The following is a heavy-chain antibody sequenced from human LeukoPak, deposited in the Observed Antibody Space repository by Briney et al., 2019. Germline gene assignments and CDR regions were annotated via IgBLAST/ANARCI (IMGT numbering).Heavy chain of an antibody. CDR3: ARSLPDYDSSGYLGYFDY. Sequence: SVKVSCKASGGTFSSYAISWVRQAPGQGIEWMGRIIPILGIANYAQKFQGRVTITADKSTSTAYMELSSLRSEDTAVYCCARSLPDYDSSGYLGYFDYWGQGTLVTVSS. D-gene: IGHD3-22*01. J-gene: IGHJ4*02. CDR2: IIPILGIA. V-gene: IGHV1-69*04. CDR1: GGTFSSYA.